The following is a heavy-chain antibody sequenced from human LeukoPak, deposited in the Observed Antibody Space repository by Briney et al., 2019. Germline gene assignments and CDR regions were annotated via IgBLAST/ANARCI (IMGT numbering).Heavy chain of an antibody. CDR1: GYTFTSYD. CDR2: MNPNSGNT. V-gene: IGHV1-8*01. CDR3: ASTPALNTGDAFDI. J-gene: IGHJ3*02. Sequence: ASVKVSCKASGYTFTSYDINWVRQATGQGLEWMGWMNPNSGNTGYAQKLQGRVTMTTDTSTSTAYMELRSLRSDDTAVYYCASTPALNTGDAFDIWGQGTMVTVSS. D-gene: IGHD2-15*01.